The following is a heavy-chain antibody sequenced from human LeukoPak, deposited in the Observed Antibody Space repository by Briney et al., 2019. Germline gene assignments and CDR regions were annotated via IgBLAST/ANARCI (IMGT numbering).Heavy chain of an antibody. D-gene: IGHD5-12*01. V-gene: IGHV7-4-1*02. J-gene: IGHJ4*02. CDR3: ARVRGYSGYDLYY. CDR1: GYSLNSHA. Sequence: ASVKVSCKASGYSLNSHAMNWVRQAPGQGLEWVGWINTNTGNPTYAQGFTGRFVFSLDTSVSTAYLQISSLKAEDTAVYYCARVRGYSGYDLYYWGQGTLVTVSS. CDR2: INTNTGNP.